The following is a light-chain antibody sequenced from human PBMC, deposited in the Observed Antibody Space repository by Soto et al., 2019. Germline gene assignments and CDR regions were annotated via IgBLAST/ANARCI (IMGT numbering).Light chain of an antibody. CDR1: QTIRSW. V-gene: IGKV1-5*01. CDR3: QQYHSYYRT. J-gene: IGKJ2*01. CDR2: AAS. Sequence: DIQMIQSPSTLSASVGDRVTITCRASQTIRSWLAWYQQKPGKAPNLLIYAASTLKSGVPSRFSGNGYETEFTLTISSLQPDDFATYYCQQYHSYYRTFGQGTKLEIK.